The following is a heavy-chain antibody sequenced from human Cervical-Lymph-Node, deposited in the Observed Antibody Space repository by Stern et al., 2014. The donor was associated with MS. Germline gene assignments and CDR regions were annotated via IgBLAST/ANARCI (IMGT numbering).Heavy chain of an antibody. J-gene: IGHJ4*02. D-gene: IGHD3-22*01. Sequence: QLQLQESGPGLVKPSETLSLTCSVSGGSVSSTNYYWGWIRQPPGKGLEWVGTLSYSGDTYYNPSLGSRATISVDSLRNRSSLRVKSVTAADTAVYFCARRSYYSSYYCGQGTPVTVSS. V-gene: IGHV4-39*01. CDR1: GGSVSSTNYY. CDR2: LSYSGDT. CDR3: ARRSYYSSYY.